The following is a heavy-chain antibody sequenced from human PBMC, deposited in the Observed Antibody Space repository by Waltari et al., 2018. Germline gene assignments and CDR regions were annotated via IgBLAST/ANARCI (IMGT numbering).Heavy chain of an antibody. CDR2: IYYSGST. D-gene: IGHD3-22*01. V-gene: IGHV4-31*03. Sequence: QVQLQESGPGLVKPSQTLSLTCTVSGGSISSGGYYWSWIRQPPGQGLEWIGYIYYSGSTYYNPSLKSRVTISVDTSKNQFSLKLSSVTAADTAVYYCARDRGTHYYDSSGYYYDYWGQGTLVTVSS. CDR3: ARDRGTHYYDSSGYYYDY. CDR1: GGSISSGGYY. J-gene: IGHJ4*02.